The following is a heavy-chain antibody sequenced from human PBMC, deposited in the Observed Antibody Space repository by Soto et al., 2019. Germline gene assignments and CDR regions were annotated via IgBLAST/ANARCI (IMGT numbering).Heavy chain of an antibody. V-gene: IGHV1-69*08. D-gene: IGHD3-22*01. J-gene: IGHJ3*02. CDR2: IIPILGIA. Sequence: QVQLVQSGAEVKKPGSSVKVSCKASGGTFSSYTISWVRQAPGQGLEWMGRIIPILGIANYAQKFQGRVTITADKXXSXAXXELSSLRSEDTAVYYCARDHRYDSSGYYYVVAFDIWGQGTMVTVSS. CDR1: GGTFSSYT. CDR3: ARDHRYDSSGYYYVVAFDI.